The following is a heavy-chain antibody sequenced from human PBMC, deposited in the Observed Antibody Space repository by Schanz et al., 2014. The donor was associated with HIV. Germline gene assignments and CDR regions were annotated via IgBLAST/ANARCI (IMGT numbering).Heavy chain of an antibody. CDR2: ISYDGSNK. J-gene: IGHJ6*02. CDR3: ARGRGIAVADYGMDV. CDR1: GFSFSNYG. D-gene: IGHD6-19*01. V-gene: IGHV3-30*03. Sequence: QVQLVESGGGVVQPGRSLRLSCAASGFSFSNYGMHWVRQAPGKGLEWVAVISYDGSNKHYADSVKGRFTISRDNAKNSLYLQMNSLRAEDTAVYYCARGRGIAVADYGMDVWGQGTTVTVSS.